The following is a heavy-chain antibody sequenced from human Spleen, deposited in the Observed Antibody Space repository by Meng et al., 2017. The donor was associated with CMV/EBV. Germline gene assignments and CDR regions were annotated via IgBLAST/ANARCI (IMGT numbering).Heavy chain of an antibody. D-gene: IGHD1-1*01. J-gene: IGHJ5*02. CDR1: GDSISRGAWY. Sequence: CTVSGDSISRGAWYWTWVRRHPRKGLEWIGYIYYTGSTYYNPFLASRATISIDTSKNQFSLRLISVTAADTAVYYCARGPGGDWFDPWGQGTLVTVSS. CDR2: IYYTGST. V-gene: IGHV4-31*03. CDR3: ARGPGGDWFDP.